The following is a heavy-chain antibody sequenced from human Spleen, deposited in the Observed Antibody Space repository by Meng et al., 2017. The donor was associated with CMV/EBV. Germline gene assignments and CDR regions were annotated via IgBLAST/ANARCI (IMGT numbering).Heavy chain of an antibody. V-gene: IGHV4-34*01. D-gene: IGHD3-22*01. J-gene: IGHJ4*02. CDR2: INHSGST. Sequence: SETLSLTCAVYGGSFSGYYWSWIRQPPGKGLEWIGEINHSGSTNYNPSLKSRVTISVDTSKNQFSLKLSSVTAADTAMYYCARGGFDSSGYSYIDYWGQGTLVTVSS. CDR1: GGSFSGYY. CDR3: ARGGFDSSGYSYIDY.